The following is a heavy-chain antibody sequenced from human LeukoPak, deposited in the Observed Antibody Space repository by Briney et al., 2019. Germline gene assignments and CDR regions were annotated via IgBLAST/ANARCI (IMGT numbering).Heavy chain of an antibody. CDR3: AKDGFRGDCNADSCYPFDY. CDR1: GFTFNSYA. V-gene: IGHV3-23*01. J-gene: IGHJ4*02. D-gene: IGHD2-15*01. CDR2: ISDSGDNT. Sequence: GGSLRLSCAASGFTFNSYAMSWVRQAPGKGLEWVSAISDSGDNTYYADSVKGRFTISRDNSKNTLYLRMNSLRAEDTAVYKCAKDGFRGDCNADSCYPFDYWGQGTLVTVSS.